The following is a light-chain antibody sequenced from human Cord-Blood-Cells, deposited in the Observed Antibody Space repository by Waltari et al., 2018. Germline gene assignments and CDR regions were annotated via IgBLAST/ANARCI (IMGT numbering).Light chain of an antibody. J-gene: IGKJ4*01. CDR3: QQSYSTPLT. V-gene: IGKV1-39*01. CDR2: AAS. CDR1: QSISSY. Sequence: GDSVTITCRASQSISSYLNWYQQKPGKAPKLLIYAASSLQSGVPPRFSGSGSGTDFTLTISSLQPEDFATYYCQQSYSTPLTFGGGTKVEIK.